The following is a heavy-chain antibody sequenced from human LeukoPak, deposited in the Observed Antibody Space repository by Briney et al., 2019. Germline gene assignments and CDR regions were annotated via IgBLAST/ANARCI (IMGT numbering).Heavy chain of an antibody. CDR3: AKDAIRTLGIAVAGTTLYFDY. D-gene: IGHD6-19*01. Sequence: PGGSLRLSCAASGFTFSSYAMSWVRQAPGKGLEWVSAISGSGGSTYYADSVKGRFTISRDNSKNTLYLQMNSLRAGDTAVYYCAKDAIRTLGIAVAGTTLYFDYWGQGTLVTVSS. CDR1: GFTFSSYA. CDR2: ISGSGGST. J-gene: IGHJ4*02. V-gene: IGHV3-23*01.